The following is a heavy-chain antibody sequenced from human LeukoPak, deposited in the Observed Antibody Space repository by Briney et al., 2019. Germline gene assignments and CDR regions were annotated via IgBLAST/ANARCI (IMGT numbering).Heavy chain of an antibody. CDR2: ISSSSSYI. CDR3: ARYGELLASDY. CDR1: GFTFSSYS. D-gene: IGHD1-26*01. Sequence: GGSLRLSCAASGFTFSSYSMNWVRQAPGKGLEWVSSISSSSSYIYYADSVKGRFTISRDNAKNSLYLQMNCLRAEDTAVYYCARYGELLASDYWGQGTLVTVSS. V-gene: IGHV3-21*01. J-gene: IGHJ4*02.